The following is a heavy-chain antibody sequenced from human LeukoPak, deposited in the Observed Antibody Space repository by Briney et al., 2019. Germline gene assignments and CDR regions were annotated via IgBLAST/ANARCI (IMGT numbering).Heavy chain of an antibody. CDR3: AKKWNEQLGPNYFDY. V-gene: IGHV3-23*01. D-gene: IGHD6-6*01. CDR2: ISGSGGST. CDR1: GLTFSSYA. J-gene: IGHJ4*02. Sequence: PGGSLRLSCAASGLTFSSYAMSWVRQAPGKGLEWVSAISGSGGSTYYADSVKGRFTISRDNSKNTLYLQMNSLRAEDTAVYYCAKKWNEQLGPNYFDYWGQGTLVTASS.